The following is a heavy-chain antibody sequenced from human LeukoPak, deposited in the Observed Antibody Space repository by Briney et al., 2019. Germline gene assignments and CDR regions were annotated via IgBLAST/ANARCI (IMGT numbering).Heavy chain of an antibody. CDR3: ALTRPRY. D-gene: IGHD6-6*01. CDR1: GFTFSNYN. Sequence: GGSLRLSCAASGFTFSNYNMNWVRQAPGKGLEWVSFISSSSTTIYYADSVKGRFTISRDNAKNSLYLQMNSLRDEDTAVYYCALTRPRYWGRGTLVTVSS. J-gene: IGHJ4*02. CDR2: ISSSSTTI. V-gene: IGHV3-48*02.